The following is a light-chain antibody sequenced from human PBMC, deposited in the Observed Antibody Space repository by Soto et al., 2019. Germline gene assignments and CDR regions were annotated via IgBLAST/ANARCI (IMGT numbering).Light chain of an antibody. CDR2: KNN. V-gene: IGLV1-47*01. J-gene: IGLJ3*02. CDR3: ASWDDGLRAVV. Sequence: QSALTQPASASGTPGQRVSIGCSGSNSNIGTNSVHWYQQLPGMAPQPLIYKNNQRPSGVPDRFAGSKSGTSASLAISGLRSEDEAHYFCASWDDGLRAVVFGGGTKLTVL. CDR1: NSNIGTNS.